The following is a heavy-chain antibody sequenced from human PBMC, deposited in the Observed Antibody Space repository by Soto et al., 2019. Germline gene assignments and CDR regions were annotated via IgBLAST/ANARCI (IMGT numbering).Heavy chain of an antibody. V-gene: IGHV4-4*07. J-gene: IGHJ3*02. CDR1: GGSISSYY. CDR3: ARYSSGWSPPGPVFAI. D-gene: IGHD6-19*01. Sequence: PSETLSLTCTVSGGSISSYYWSWIRQPAGKGLEWIGRIYTSGSTNYNPSLKSRVTMSVDTSKNQFSLKLSSVTAADTAVYYCARYSSGWSPPGPVFAIWGQGTMVIVSS. CDR2: IYTSGST.